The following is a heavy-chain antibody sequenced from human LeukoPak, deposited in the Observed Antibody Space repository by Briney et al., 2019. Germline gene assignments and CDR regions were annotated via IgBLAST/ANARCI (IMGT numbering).Heavy chain of an antibody. Sequence: GGSLRLSCAASGFTFSSYEMNWVRQAPGKGLEWVSYISSSGSTIYYADSVKGRFTISRDNAKNSLYLQMNSLRAEDTAVYYCARLRGYSHGYDFDYWGQGTLVTVSS. D-gene: IGHD5-18*01. CDR3: ARLRGYSHGYDFDY. V-gene: IGHV3-48*03. CDR2: ISSSGSTI. J-gene: IGHJ4*02. CDR1: GFTFSSYE.